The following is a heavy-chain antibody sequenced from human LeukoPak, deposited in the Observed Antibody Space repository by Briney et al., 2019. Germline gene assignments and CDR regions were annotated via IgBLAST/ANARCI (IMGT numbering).Heavy chain of an antibody. V-gene: IGHV6-1*01. D-gene: IGHD4-17*01. CDR3: ARVRRLATVTQNWFDP. Sequence: SQTLSLTCAISGDSLSSGSVTWNWIRQSPSRGLEWLGSTYYWDKWNNDYAVSVKSRITINPDTSKNQFSLQLNSVTPEDTAVYYCARVRRLATVTQNWFDPWGQGTLVTVSS. CDR1: GDSLSSGSVT. J-gene: IGHJ5*02. CDR2: TYYWDKWNN.